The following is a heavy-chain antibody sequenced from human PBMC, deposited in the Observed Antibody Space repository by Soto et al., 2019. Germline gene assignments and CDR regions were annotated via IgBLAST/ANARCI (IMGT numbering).Heavy chain of an antibody. CDR2: IYYSGST. Sequence: QVQLQESGPGLVKPSQTLSLTCTVSGGSISSGDYYWSWIRQPPGKGLEWIGYIYYSGSTYYNPSPKCLVTISVDTSKHHSSLKLSSVTAADTAVYYCASNSYGYIFSDYWGQGTLLTVSS. CDR1: GGSISSGDYY. V-gene: IGHV4-30-4*01. CDR3: ASNSYGYIFSDY. D-gene: IGHD5-18*01. J-gene: IGHJ4*02.